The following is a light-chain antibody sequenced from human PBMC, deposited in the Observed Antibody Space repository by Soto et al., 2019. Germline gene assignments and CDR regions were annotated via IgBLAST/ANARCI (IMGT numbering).Light chain of an antibody. CDR3: AAWDDSLSGYV. CDR1: GSTIGSNT. J-gene: IGLJ1*01. CDR2: NNN. V-gene: IGLV1-44*01. Sequence: QSALTQPHSPSETPGQRASISCSGSGSTIGSNTVHWYQQLPGTAPKPLMYNNNQRPSGVPDRFSGSKSGTSASLAISGLQSEDEADYYCAAWDDSLSGYVFGTGTKVTVL.